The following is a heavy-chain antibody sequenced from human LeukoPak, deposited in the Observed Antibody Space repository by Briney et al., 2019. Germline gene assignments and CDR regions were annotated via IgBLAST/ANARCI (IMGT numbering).Heavy chain of an antibody. V-gene: IGHV3-64*01. Sequence: PGGSLRLSCAASGFTFSSYAMHWVRQAPGKGLELVSVISSNGGSTYYANSVKGRFTISRDNSKNTLYLQMGSLRAEDMAVYYCARGGLLWFGELSGYWGQGTLVTVSS. CDR2: ISSNGGST. D-gene: IGHD3-10*01. CDR1: GFTFSSYA. CDR3: ARGGLLWFGELSGY. J-gene: IGHJ4*02.